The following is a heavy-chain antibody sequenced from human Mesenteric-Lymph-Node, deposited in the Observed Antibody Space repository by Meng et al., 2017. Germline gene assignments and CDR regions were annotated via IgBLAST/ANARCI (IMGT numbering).Heavy chain of an antibody. CDR3: AKIGSNHQFDL. D-gene: IGHD4-11*01. CDR2: INPHTGGI. J-gene: IGHJ4*02. Sequence: QVQLVQSGAEVKKPGGSVKVSCKASGYTFTGYYMHWVRQAPGQGLEWMGRINPHTGGINYAQEFQGRVAMTRDTSISTAYMELSRLRTDDTAVYYCAKIGSNHQFDLWGQGTLVTVSS. CDR1: GYTFTGYY. V-gene: IGHV1-2*06.